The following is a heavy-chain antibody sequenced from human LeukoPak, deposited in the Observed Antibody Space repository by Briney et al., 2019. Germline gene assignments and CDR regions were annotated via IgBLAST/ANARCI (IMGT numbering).Heavy chain of an antibody. Sequence: GGSLRLSCAASGFTFSSYAMSWVRQAPGKGLEWVSAISGSGGSTYYADSVKGRFTISRDNSKNTLYLQMNSLRAEDTAVYYCAKDATDYVWGSYREDYWGQGTLVTVPS. CDR3: AKDATDYVWGSYREDY. D-gene: IGHD3-16*01. CDR2: ISGSGGST. CDR1: GFTFSSYA. V-gene: IGHV3-23*01. J-gene: IGHJ4*02.